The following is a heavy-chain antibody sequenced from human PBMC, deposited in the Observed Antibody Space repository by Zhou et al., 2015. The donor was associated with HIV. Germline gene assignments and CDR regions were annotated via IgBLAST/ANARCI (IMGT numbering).Heavy chain of an antibody. CDR1: GGTFSSYA. Sequence: QVQLVQSGAEVKKPGSSVKVSCKASGGTFSSYAISWVRQAPGQGLEWMGGIIPIFGTANYAQKFQGRVTITADESTSTAYMELSSLRSEDTAVYYCARASYSYGYVDYYYYYMDVWGKGTTVTVSS. CDR3: ARASYSYGYVDYYYYYMDV. V-gene: IGHV1-69*01. D-gene: IGHD5-18*01. CDR2: IIPIFGTA. J-gene: IGHJ6*03.